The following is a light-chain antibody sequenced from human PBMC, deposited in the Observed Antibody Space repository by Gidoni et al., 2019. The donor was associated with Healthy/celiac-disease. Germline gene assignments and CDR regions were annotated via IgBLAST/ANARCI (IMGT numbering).Light chain of an antibody. Sequence: DLQMTPPPSSLSASVGDRVTITCRASQSISSYLNWYQQKPGKAPKLLIYAASSLQSGVPSRFSGSGSGTDFTLTISSLQSEDFATYYCQQSYSTPYTFGQGTKLEIK. CDR3: QQSYSTPYT. CDR2: AAS. CDR1: QSISSY. J-gene: IGKJ2*01. V-gene: IGKV1-39*01.